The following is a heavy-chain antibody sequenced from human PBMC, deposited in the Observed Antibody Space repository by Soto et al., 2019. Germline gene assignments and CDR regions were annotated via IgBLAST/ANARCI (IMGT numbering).Heavy chain of an antibody. CDR3: ARTDRDFYGLDV. Sequence: EVQLVESGGGLVQPGGSLRLSCEASGFTFRNYDMHWVRQGTGKGLEWVSGISAAGDPAYADSVDVRFTSSRENAQNSFFLQINSLRGGDTAVYYCARTDRDFYGLDVWGQGTTVIGSS. J-gene: IGHJ6*02. V-gene: IGHV3-13*05. CDR2: ISAAGDP. CDR1: GFTFRNYD.